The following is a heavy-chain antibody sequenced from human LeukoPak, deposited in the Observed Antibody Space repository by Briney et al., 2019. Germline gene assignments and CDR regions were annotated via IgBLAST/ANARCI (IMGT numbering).Heavy chain of an antibody. V-gene: IGHV4-59*01. J-gene: IGHJ6*03. Sequence: KPSETLSLTCTVSGGSISSYYWNWIRQPPGKGLEWIGYVYDSGTTNYSPSPKSRVTISVDTSRNQFSLKLSSVTAADTAVYYCARSPTSYYFYYYMDVWGEGTTVTVSS. CDR3: ARSPTSYYFYYYMDV. D-gene: IGHD4-11*01. CDR1: GGSISSYY. CDR2: VYDSGTT.